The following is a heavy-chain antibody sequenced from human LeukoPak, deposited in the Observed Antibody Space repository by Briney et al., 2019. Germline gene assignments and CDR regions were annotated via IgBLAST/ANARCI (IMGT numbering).Heavy chain of an antibody. CDR3: ARAFTVRSRIDY. J-gene: IGHJ4*02. V-gene: IGHV1-46*01. CDR2: INPSGGST. Sequence: ASVKVSCKASGYTFTTYYMLWVRQAPGQGLEWMGIINPSGGSTTYAQKFQGRVTMTRDTSTSTVYMELSSLRSEDTAVFFCARAFTVRSRIDYWGQGTLVTVSS. D-gene: IGHD4-11*01. CDR1: GYTFTTYY.